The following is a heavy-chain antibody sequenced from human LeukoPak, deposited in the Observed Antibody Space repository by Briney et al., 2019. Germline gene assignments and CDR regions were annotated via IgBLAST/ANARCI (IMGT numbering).Heavy chain of an antibody. Sequence: SETLSLTCAVYGGSFSGYYWSWIRQPPGKGLEWIREINHSGSTNYNPSLKSRVTISVDTSKNQFSLKLSSVTAADTAVYYCARLRSSSLSYYFDYWGQGTLVTVSS. J-gene: IGHJ4*02. D-gene: IGHD6-6*01. V-gene: IGHV4-34*01. CDR1: GGSFSGYY. CDR3: ARLRSSSLSYYFDY. CDR2: INHSGST.